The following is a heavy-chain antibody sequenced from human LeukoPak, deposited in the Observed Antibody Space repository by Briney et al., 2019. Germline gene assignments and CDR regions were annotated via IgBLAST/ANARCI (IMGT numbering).Heavy chain of an antibody. CDR3: ARMLPGYSYGWVYFDY. Sequence: SETLSLTCAVYGGSFSGYYWSWIRQPPGKGLEWIGEINHSGSTNYNPSLKSRVTISVDTSKNQFSLKLSSVTAADTAVYYCARMLPGYSYGWVYFDYWGQGTLVTVSS. D-gene: IGHD5-18*01. CDR1: GGSFSGYY. J-gene: IGHJ4*02. V-gene: IGHV4-34*01. CDR2: INHSGST.